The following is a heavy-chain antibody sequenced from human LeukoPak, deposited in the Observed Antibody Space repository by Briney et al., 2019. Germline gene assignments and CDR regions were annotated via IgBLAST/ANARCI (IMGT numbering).Heavy chain of an antibody. D-gene: IGHD3-10*01. CDR1: GFTFSSHG. CDR2: ISPNGVIT. V-gene: IGHV3-23*01. CDR3: TGNYYGSGSYADFDY. J-gene: IGHJ4*02. Sequence: PGGTLRLSCAASGFTFSSHGMNWVRQAPGKGLEWVSGISPNGVITYYADSVKGRFTISRDDSKNTAYLQMDSLKTEDTAVYYCTGNYYGSGSYADFDYWGQGTLVTVSS.